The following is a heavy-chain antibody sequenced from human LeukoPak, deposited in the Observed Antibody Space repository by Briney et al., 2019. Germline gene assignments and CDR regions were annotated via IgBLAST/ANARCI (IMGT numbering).Heavy chain of an antibody. Sequence: GGSLRLSCAASGFAFSTYWMYWVCQVAGKGLVWVSRIRPDGSDTDYADSVKGRFTISRDNAKNTLYLQMNSLRAEDTAVYYCTTLYGDSLDYWGQGTLVTVSS. CDR2: IRPDGSDT. CDR1: GFAFSTYW. V-gene: IGHV3-74*01. J-gene: IGHJ4*02. CDR3: TTLYGDSLDY. D-gene: IGHD2-21*02.